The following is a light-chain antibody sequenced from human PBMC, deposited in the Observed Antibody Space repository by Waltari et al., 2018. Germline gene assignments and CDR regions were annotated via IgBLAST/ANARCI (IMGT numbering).Light chain of an antibody. Sequence: QSALTQPASVSGSPGQSITISCTAVNSNVDILHLVSWYQHHPGRNPRLLIYEISHRPPGISNRFSGSKSGNTASLTISGLQPEDEADYFCCSFAGYGIYVFGSGTQVSVL. V-gene: IGLV2-23*02. CDR2: EIS. J-gene: IGLJ1*01. CDR3: CSFAGYGIYV. CDR1: NSNVDILHL.